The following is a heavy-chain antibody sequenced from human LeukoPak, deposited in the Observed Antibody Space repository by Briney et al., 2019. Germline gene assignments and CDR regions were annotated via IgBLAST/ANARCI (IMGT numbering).Heavy chain of an antibody. CDR1: EYSLSDLS. Sequence: GASVKVSCKISEYSLSDLSIHWVREAPGEGLEWMGGFDSENNKMVYSQKFQGRVTMTEDTSADTAYMELTSLRSEDTAVYFCAEYRVYHSSGRSWCFSDYWAHGTLVLISS. V-gene: IGHV1-24*01. J-gene: IGHJ1*01. CDR2: FDSENNKM. CDR3: AEYRVYHSSGRSWCFSDY. D-gene: IGHD6-19*01.